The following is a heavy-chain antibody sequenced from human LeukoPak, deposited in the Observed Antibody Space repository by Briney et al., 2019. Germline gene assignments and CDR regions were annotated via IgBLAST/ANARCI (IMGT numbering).Heavy chain of an antibody. Sequence: SETLSLTCAVSGGSISSGGYSWSWIRQPPGKGLEWIGYIYHSGSTYYNPSLKSRVTISVDRSKNQFSLKLSSVTAADTAVYYCARVHLYGEFDYWGQGTLVTVSS. J-gene: IGHJ4*02. CDR1: GGSISSGGYS. V-gene: IGHV4-30-2*01. CDR2: IYHSGST. D-gene: IGHD4-17*01. CDR3: ARVHLYGEFDY.